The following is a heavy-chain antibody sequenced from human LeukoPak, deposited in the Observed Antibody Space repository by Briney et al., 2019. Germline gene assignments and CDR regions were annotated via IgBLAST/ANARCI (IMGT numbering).Heavy chain of an antibody. V-gene: IGHV3-74*01. CDR3: KRAIIASADDY. CDR2: ITADGRTI. D-gene: IGHD6-13*01. Sequence: GGSLRLSCAASGFTFSSYGMHWVRQAPGKGLVWVSGITADGRTISYADSVRGRFTISRDNAKNTLYLEMNSLRAEDTAVYYCKRAIIASADDYWGQGALVTVSS. CDR1: GFTFSSYG. J-gene: IGHJ4*02.